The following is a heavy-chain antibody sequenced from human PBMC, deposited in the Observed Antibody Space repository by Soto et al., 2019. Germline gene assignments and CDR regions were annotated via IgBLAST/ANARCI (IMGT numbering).Heavy chain of an antibody. CDR1: RGTFSNYP. Sequence: QVLLVQSGAEVKKPGSSVKASCKASRGTFSNYPISWVRQAPGQGLEWMGGIIPIFGSRSYAQKFQGRLTITADESTSSAYMDLSSLISDDTAVYYCATSGDWTEYSSREMGAFDIWGQGTMVTVSS. D-gene: IGHD6-13*01. J-gene: IGHJ3*02. CDR2: IIPIFGSR. V-gene: IGHV1-69*01. CDR3: ATSGDWTEYSSREMGAFDI.